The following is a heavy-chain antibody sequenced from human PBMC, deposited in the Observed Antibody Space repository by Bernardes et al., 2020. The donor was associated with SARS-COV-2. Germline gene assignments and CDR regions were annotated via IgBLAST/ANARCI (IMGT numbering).Heavy chain of an antibody. J-gene: IGHJ4*02. CDR3: ARPNLGYIWGSYRL. V-gene: IGHV5-51*01. D-gene: IGHD3-16*02. Sequence: GGCLKSSGNGSGYSVTRYWIGWVRPMPGKGLEWMGIIYPGDSDTRYSPSFQGQVTISADKSISTAYLQWSSLKASDTAMYYCARPNLGYIWGSYRLWCQGTLVTVSS. CDR1: GYSVTRYW. CDR2: IYPGDSDT.